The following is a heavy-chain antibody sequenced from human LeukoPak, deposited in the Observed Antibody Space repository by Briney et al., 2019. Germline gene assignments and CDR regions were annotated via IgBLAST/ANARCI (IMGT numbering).Heavy chain of an antibody. Sequence: GGSLRLSCAASGFTFSSYEINWVRQAPGKGLEWVSGINWNGGSTGYADSVKGRFTISRDNAKNSLYLQMNSLRAEDTALYYCARARTVTTFFFHDAFDIWGQGTMVTVSS. D-gene: IGHD4-17*01. J-gene: IGHJ3*02. CDR1: GFTFSSYE. CDR2: INWNGGST. V-gene: IGHV3-20*04. CDR3: ARARTVTTFFFHDAFDI.